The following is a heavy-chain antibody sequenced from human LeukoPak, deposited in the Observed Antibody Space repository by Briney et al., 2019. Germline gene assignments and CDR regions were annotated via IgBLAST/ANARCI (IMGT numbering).Heavy chain of an antibody. D-gene: IGHD5-18*01. CDR1: GGSISSSSYY. J-gene: IGHJ4*02. V-gene: IGHV4-39*07. CDR3: ARDKSGYSYGYDYFDY. Sequence: SETLSLTCTVSGGSISSSSYYWGWIRQPPGKGLEWIGSIYYSGSTYYNPSLKSRVTISVDTSKNQFSLKLSSVTAADTAVYYCARDKSGYSYGYDYFDYWGQGTLVTVSS. CDR2: IYYSGST.